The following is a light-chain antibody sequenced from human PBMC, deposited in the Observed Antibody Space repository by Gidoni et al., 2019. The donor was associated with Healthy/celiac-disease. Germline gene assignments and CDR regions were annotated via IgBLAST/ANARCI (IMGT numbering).Light chain of an antibody. V-gene: IGKV1-33*01. CDR2: GAS. Sequence: DIQMTQSPSALSASVGDRVTITCQASQDISNYLSWYQQKPEKAPKLMFYGASNLETGVPSWFGGSGAGKDFTFTISSLQPDVIVTYCLQPYDNLPRTFGQGTKLDIK. CDR3: QPYDNLPRT. CDR1: QDISNY. J-gene: IGKJ2*01.